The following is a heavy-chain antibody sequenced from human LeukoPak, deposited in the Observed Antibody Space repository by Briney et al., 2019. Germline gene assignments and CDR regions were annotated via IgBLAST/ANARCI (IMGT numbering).Heavy chain of an antibody. CDR3: ARESARYSSGWYGPDY. CDR1: GYTFTSYA. J-gene: IGHJ4*02. Sequence: ASVKVSCKASGYTFTSYAMHWMRQAPGQRLEWMGWITAVNGNTKYSPEFQGRVTITRDTSASTAYMELSSLRSEDMAVYYCARESARYSSGWYGPDYWGQGTLVTVSS. V-gene: IGHV1-3*03. CDR2: ITAVNGNT. D-gene: IGHD6-19*01.